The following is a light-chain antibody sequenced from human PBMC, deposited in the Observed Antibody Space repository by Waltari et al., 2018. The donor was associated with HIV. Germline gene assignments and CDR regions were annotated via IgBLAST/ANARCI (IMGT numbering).Light chain of an antibody. CDR2: EVS. CDR3: CSYARSGIP. J-gene: IGLJ2*01. V-gene: IGLV2-23*02. CDR1: SSDVGSYNL. Sequence: QSALTQPASVSGSFGQSITISCTGTSSDVGSYNLVSWYPYHPGKAPKLIIYEVSKRPSGVSMRFSGSKSGNTASLTVSGLQAEDEAHYYCCSYARSGIPFGGGTKLPVL.